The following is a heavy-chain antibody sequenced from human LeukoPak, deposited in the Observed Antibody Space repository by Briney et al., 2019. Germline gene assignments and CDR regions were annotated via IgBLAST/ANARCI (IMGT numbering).Heavy chain of an antibody. V-gene: IGHV5-51*01. CDR2: IHPGDSDT. D-gene: IGHD5-24*01. J-gene: IGHJ4*02. CDR1: ACSSFSYY. Sequence: PAGALLSFSYAAACSSFSYYIGYWGQKPGKDGLYMCIIHPGDSDTRYSPSVHGQVPISVDRSSSTAYIQRSRLRASDTAMYYCATHPDGLQSGFDNWGQGTLVTVSS. CDR3: ATHPDGLQSGFDN.